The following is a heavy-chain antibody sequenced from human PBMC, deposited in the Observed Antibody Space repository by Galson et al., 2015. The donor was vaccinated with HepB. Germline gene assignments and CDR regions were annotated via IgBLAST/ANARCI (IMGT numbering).Heavy chain of an antibody. D-gene: IGHD3-10*01. CDR2: INPNSGGT. J-gene: IGHJ4*02. Sequence: SVKVSCKASGYTFTGYYMHWVRQAPGQGLEWMGWINPNSGGTNYAQKFQGWVTMTRDTSISTAYMELSRLGSDDTAVYYCARGITMVRGVIMGGFDYWGQGTLVTVSS. CDR1: GYTFTGYY. CDR3: ARGITMVRGVIMGGFDY. V-gene: IGHV1-2*04.